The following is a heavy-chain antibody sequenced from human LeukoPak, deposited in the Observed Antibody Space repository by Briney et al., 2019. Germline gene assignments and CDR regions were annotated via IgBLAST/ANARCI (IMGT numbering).Heavy chain of an antibody. V-gene: IGHV3-30*02. CDR3: ARDRSSTWSLDY. D-gene: IGHD6-13*01. J-gene: IGHJ4*02. Sequence: GGSLRLSCAASGFTFSSYGMHWVRQAPGKGLEWVAFIRYDGSNKYYADSVKGRFTISRDNSKNSLYLQMNSLRADDTAVYYCARDRSSTWSLDYWGQGTQVTVSS. CDR2: IRYDGSNK. CDR1: GFTFSSYG.